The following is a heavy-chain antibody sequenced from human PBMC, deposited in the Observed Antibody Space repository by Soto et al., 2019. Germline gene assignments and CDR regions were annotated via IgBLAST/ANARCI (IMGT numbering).Heavy chain of an antibody. CDR2: ISYDGSNK. J-gene: IGHJ4*02. CDR3: AREARIAAAGTSYRIFDY. Sequence: QVQLVESGGGVVQPGRSLRLSCAASGFTFSSYAMHWVRQAPGKGLEWVAVISYDGSNKYYSDSVKGRFTISRDNSKNTLYLQMNSLRAEDTAVYYCAREARIAAAGTSYRIFDYWGQGTLVTVSS. CDR1: GFTFSSYA. V-gene: IGHV3-30-3*01. D-gene: IGHD6-13*01.